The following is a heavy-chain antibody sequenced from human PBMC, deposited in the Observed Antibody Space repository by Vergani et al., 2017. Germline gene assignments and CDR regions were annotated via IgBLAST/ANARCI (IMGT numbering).Heavy chain of an antibody. V-gene: IGHV3-23*01. J-gene: IGHJ4*02. CDR2: ISGSGGST. D-gene: IGHD6-6*01. CDR3: AKDPRHSSSSGY. CDR1: GFTFSSYA. Sequence: EVHLLESGGGLVQSGGSLRLSCAASGFTFSSYAMSWVRQAPGKGLEWVSAISGSGGSTYYADSVKGRFTISRDNSKNTLYLQMNSLSAEDTAVYYCAKDPRHSSSSGYWGQGTLVTVSS.